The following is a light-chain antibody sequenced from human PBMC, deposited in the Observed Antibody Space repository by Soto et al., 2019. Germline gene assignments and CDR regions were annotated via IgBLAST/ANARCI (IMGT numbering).Light chain of an antibody. CDR3: SSYTSSITLYV. V-gene: IGLV2-14*01. Sequence: QSVLTQPASVSGSPGQSFTISCTGTSSDVGGYNYVSWYQQHPGKAPKLMIYDVSNRPSGVSNRFSGSKSGNTASLTISGLQAEDEADYYCSSYTSSITLYVFGTGTKLTVL. CDR2: DVS. CDR1: SSDVGGYNY. J-gene: IGLJ1*01.